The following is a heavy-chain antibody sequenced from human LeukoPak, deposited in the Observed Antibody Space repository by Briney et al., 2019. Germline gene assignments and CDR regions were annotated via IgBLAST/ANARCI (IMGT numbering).Heavy chain of an antibody. D-gene: IGHD3-16*02. Sequence: ASVKVSCKASGYTFGSYDINWVRQATGQGLEWMGWMNPNSGNTGYTQKFQGRVTMTRDSSISTAYMELSSLRSEDTAVYYCARDPMITFGGVIGIMYYYYGMDVWGQGTTVTVSS. CDR2: MNPNSGNT. CDR1: GYTFGSYD. CDR3: ARDPMITFGGVIGIMYYYYGMDV. V-gene: IGHV1-8*01. J-gene: IGHJ6*02.